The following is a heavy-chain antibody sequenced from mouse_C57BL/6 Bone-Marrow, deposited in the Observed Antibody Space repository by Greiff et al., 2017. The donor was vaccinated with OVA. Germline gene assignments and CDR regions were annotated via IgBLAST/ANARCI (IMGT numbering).Heavy chain of an antibody. V-gene: IGHV5-6*01. Sequence: EVKLVESGGDLVKPGGSLKLSCAASGFTFSSYGMSWVRQTPDKRLEWVATISSGGSYTYYPDSVKGRFTISRDNAKNTLYLQMSSLKSEDTAMYYCARLLHFDYWGQGTTLTVSS. J-gene: IGHJ2*01. D-gene: IGHD1-1*01. CDR3: ARLLHFDY. CDR2: ISSGGSYT. CDR1: GFTFSSYG.